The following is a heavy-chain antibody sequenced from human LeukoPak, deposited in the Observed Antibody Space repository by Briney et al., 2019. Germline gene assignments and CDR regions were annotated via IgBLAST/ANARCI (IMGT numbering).Heavy chain of an antibody. CDR1: GGSISSYY. CDR3: ARAADDFWSGSSSAFDY. D-gene: IGHD3-3*01. J-gene: IGHJ4*02. V-gene: IGHV4-59*01. Sequence: SETLSLTCTVSGGSISSYYWSWIRQPPGKGLEWIGYIYYSGSTNYNPSLKSRVTISVDTSKNQFFLKLSSVTAADTAVYYCARAADDFWSGSSSAFDYWGQGTLVTVSS. CDR2: IYYSGST.